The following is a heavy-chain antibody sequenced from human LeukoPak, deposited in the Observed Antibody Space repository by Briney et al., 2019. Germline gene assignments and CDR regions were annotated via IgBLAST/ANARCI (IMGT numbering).Heavy chain of an antibody. J-gene: IGHJ6*03. CDR1: GYTSTGYY. V-gene: IGHV1-2*02. D-gene: IGHD5-24*01. CDR2: INANSGAT. Sequence: GASVKVSCKASGYTSTGYYIHWVRQAPGQGLEWMGWINANSGATNYAQSFQDRVAMTRDTSITTAYMELSKLTSDDSAVYYCARSPPPDYNYHYYMDVWAKGTTVTVSS. CDR3: ARSPPPDYNYHYYMDV.